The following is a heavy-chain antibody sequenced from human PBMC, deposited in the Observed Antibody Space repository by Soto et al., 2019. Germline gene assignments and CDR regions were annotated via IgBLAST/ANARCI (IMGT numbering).Heavy chain of an antibody. D-gene: IGHD5-18*01. CDR1: GYTFTSYD. Sequence: GASVKVSCKASGYTFTSYDINWVRQATGQGLEWMEWMNPNSGNTGYAQKFQGRVTMTRNTSISTAYMELSSLRSEDTAVYYCARVGRIQLWFSNYYYGMDVWGQGTTVTVSS. CDR3: ARVGRIQLWFSNYYYGMDV. CDR2: MNPNSGNT. J-gene: IGHJ6*02. V-gene: IGHV1-8*01.